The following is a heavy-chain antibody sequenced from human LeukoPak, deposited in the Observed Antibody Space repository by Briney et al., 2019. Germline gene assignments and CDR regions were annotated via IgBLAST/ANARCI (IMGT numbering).Heavy chain of an antibody. D-gene: IGHD1-26*01. Sequence: PGGSLRLSCAASGFTFSSYAMHWVRQAPGKGLEWVAVISYDGSNKYYADSVKGRFTISRDNSKNTLYLQMNSLRAEDTAVYYCAKDYGSYFDNWFDPWGQGTLVTVSP. J-gene: IGHJ5*02. CDR2: ISYDGSNK. CDR1: GFTFSSYA. CDR3: AKDYGSYFDNWFDP. V-gene: IGHV3-30-3*01.